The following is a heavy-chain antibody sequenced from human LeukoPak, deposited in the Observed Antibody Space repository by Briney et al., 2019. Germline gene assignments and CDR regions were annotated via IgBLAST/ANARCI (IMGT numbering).Heavy chain of an antibody. V-gene: IGHV4-39*01. CDR3: ARVLPAAVDY. CDR2: IYYSGST. J-gene: IGHJ4*02. D-gene: IGHD2-2*01. CDR1: GGSISSSSYY. Sequence: SETLSLTCTVSGGSISSSSYYWGWIRQPPGKGLEWIGSIYYSGSTYYNPSLKSRVTISVDTSKNQFSLKLSSVTAAVTAVYYCARVLPAAVDYWGQGTLVTVSS.